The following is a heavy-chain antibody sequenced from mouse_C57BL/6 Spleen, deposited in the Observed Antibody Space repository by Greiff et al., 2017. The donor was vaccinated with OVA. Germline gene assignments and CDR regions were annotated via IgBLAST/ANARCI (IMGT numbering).Heavy chain of an antibody. CDR1: GYTFTSYW. J-gene: IGHJ2*01. CDR3: ARVGNDYGFDY. Sequence: QVQLQQPGAELVKPGASVKLSCKASGYTFTSYWMHWVKQRPGQGLEWIGVIHPNSGSTNYNEKFKSKATLTVDKSSCTAYMQLSSLTSEDSAVYYCARVGNDYGFDYWGQGTTLTVSS. V-gene: IGHV1-64*01. CDR2: IHPNSGST. D-gene: IGHD2-4*01.